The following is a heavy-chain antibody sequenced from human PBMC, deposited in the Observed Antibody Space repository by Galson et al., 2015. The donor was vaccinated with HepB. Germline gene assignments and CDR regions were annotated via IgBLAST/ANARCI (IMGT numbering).Heavy chain of an antibody. V-gene: IGHV1-2*02. CDR2: INPNTGGT. CDR3: AISVQRPPIPAFDY. J-gene: IGHJ4*02. Sequence: SVKVSCKASGYTSTTFYIHWERQAPGQGLEWVGWINPNTGGTSYAQKFQGRVTLTRDTSISTAYMELSSLTSGDTAVYYCAISVQRPPIPAFDYWGQGTLVTVSS. D-gene: IGHD1-1*01. CDR1: GYTSTTFY.